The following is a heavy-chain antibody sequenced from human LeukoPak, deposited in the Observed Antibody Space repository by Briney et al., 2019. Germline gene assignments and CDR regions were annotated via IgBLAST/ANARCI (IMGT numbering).Heavy chain of an antibody. Sequence: GESLKISCKGSGYSFTSYWINWVRQMPGKGLEWMGRIDPSDSYTNYSPSFQGHVTISADKSISTAYLQWSSLKASDTAMYYCARWDDPAMVYFDYWGQGTLVTVSS. V-gene: IGHV5-10-1*01. CDR2: IDPSDSYT. D-gene: IGHD5-18*01. J-gene: IGHJ4*02. CDR1: GYSFTSYW. CDR3: ARWDDPAMVYFDY.